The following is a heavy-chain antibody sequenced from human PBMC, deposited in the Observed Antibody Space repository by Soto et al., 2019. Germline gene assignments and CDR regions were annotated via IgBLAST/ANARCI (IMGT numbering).Heavy chain of an antibody. D-gene: IGHD2-2*01. J-gene: IGHJ2*01. CDR3: ARKVLGSTSRPDWWYFDL. Sequence: EVQLLESGGGLVQPGGSLRLSCVGSGFPFINYAMNWVRQTPGKGLEWVSGISGGGDRTFDADSVKGRFTISRDNSKNTVNLQMNSLRADDTAVYYCARKVLGSTSRPDWWYFDLWGRGTRVTVSS. CDR1: GFPFINYA. V-gene: IGHV3-23*01. CDR2: ISGGGDRT.